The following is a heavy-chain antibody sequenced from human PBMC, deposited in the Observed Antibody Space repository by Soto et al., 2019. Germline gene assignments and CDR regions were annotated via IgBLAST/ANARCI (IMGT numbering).Heavy chain of an antibody. V-gene: IGHV4-31*03. Sequence: SETLSLTCTVSGGSISSGGYYWSWIRQHPGKGLEWIGYIYYTGSTYYNPSLKSRVTISVDTSKNQFSLKLSSVTAADTAMYYCARHTPPARFDYWGQGTLVTVSS. J-gene: IGHJ4*02. CDR2: IYYTGST. CDR3: ARHTPPARFDY. CDR1: GGSISSGGYY.